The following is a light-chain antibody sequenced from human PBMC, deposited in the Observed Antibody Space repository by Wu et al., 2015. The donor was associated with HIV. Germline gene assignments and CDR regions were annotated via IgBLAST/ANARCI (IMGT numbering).Light chain of an antibody. CDR2: GAS. V-gene: IGKV3-20*01. J-gene: IGKJ5*01. Sequence: ENVLTQSPGTLSLSPGQRATLSCRASQRVNNDYFAWFQQKPGQAPRLLIYGASRRATGIPGRFSGSGSGTDFTLTITRLEPEDFAVYYCQQYDTSITFGQGTRLDIK. CDR3: QQYDTSIT. CDR1: QRVNNDY.